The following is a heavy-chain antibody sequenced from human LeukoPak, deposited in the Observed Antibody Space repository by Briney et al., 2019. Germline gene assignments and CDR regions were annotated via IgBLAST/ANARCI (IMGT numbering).Heavy chain of an antibody. D-gene: IGHD4-17*01. CDR2: ISAYNGNT. Sequence: ASVKVSCKASGGTFSSYAISWVRQAPGQGLEWMGWISAYNGNTNYAQKLQGRVTMTTDTSTSTAYMELRSLRSDDTAVYYCARNDYGDPLDYWGQGTLVTVSS. J-gene: IGHJ4*02. V-gene: IGHV1-18*01. CDR3: ARNDYGDPLDY. CDR1: GGTFSSYA.